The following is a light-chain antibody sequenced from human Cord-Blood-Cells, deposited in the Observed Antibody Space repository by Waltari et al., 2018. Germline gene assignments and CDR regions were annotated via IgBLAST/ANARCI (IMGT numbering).Light chain of an antibody. V-gene: IGKV1-33*01. J-gene: IGKJ3*01. CDR1: QDISNY. CDR3: QQYDNLPSLT. CDR2: DAS. Sequence: DIQMTQSPSSLSASVGARVTITCQASQDISNYLNWYQQKPGKAPKLLIYDASNLETGVPSRFSGSGSGTDFTFTISSLQPEDIATYYCQQYDNLPSLTFGPGTKVDIK.